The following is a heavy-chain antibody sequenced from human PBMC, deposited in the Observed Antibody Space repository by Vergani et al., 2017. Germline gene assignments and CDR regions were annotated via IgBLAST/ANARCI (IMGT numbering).Heavy chain of an antibody. CDR1: GFTFSSYA. CDR3: AKDRYNWNAREAFDI. V-gene: IGHV3-23*01. Sequence: EVQLLESGGGLVQPGGSLRLSCAASGFTFSSYAMSWVRQAPGKGLEWVSAISGSGGSTDSADSVKGRFTISRDNSKNTLYLQMNSLRAEDTAVYYCAKDRYNWNAREAFDIWGQGTMVTVSS. CDR2: ISGSGGST. J-gene: IGHJ3*02. D-gene: IGHD1-1*01.